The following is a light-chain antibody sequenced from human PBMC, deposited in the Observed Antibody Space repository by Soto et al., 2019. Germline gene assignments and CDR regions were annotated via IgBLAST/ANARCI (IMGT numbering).Light chain of an antibody. CDR3: QQYYSAPS. Sequence: DIVLTQSPDSLAVSLGERATINCKSSQSLLYSSNNRNYLTWYVQKPGQPPKLLIYWASTRESGVPDRFSGSGSGTDFTLTISSLQAEDVAVYYCQQYYSAPSFGQGTRLEIK. J-gene: IGKJ5*01. CDR1: QSLLYSSNNRNY. CDR2: WAS. V-gene: IGKV4-1*01.